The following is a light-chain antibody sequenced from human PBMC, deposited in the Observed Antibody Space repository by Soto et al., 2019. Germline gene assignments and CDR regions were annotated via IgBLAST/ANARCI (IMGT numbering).Light chain of an antibody. CDR1: SSNIGTGYD. J-gene: IGLJ1*01. V-gene: IGLV1-40*01. Sequence: QSVLAKPPSVSGAPGQRVTISCTGSSSNIGTGYDVHWYQQLPGGAPRLLIYGNNNRPSGVPDRFSGSKSGTSASLAITGLQAEDEAVYFCQSSDGRLTTFVFGSGTKVTVL. CDR3: QSSDGRLTTFV. CDR2: GNN.